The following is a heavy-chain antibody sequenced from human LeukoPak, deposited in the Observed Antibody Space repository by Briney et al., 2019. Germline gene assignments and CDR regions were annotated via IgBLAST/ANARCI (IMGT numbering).Heavy chain of an antibody. CDR3: ARGGAPGFYFED. J-gene: IGHJ4*02. CDR2: IKQDGSEK. CDR1: GFTFTNYW. Sequence: GGSLRLSCVASGFTFTNYWMSWVRQALGKGLEWVANIKQDGSEKYYVDSVKGRFSISRDNAKNSLYVQMNSLRAEDTAVYYCARGGAPGFYFEDWGQGTLVTVSS. D-gene: IGHD2/OR15-2a*01. V-gene: IGHV3-7*01.